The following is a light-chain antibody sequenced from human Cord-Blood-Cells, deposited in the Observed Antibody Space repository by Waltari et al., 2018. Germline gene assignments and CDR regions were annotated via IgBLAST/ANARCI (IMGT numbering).Light chain of an antibody. J-gene: IGLJ3*02. CDR1: SLRSYY. Sequence: SSELNQDPAVSVALGQTVRITCQGDSLRSYYASWYQQKPGPAPVLVIYGKNNRPSGIPDRFSGSSSGNTASLTITGAQAEDEADYYCNSRDSSGNHLVFGGGTKLTVL. CDR2: GKN. CDR3: NSRDSSGNHLV. V-gene: IGLV3-19*01.